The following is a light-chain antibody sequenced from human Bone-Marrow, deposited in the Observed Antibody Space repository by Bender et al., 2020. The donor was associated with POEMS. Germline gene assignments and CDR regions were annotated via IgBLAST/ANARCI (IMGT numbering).Light chain of an antibody. J-gene: IGLJ3*02. CDR3: CSYAGSRTWV. V-gene: IGLV1-36*01. CDR1: RSNTGNNA. CDR2: YDD. Sequence: QSVLTQPPSVSEAPRQRVTISCSGSRSNTGNNAVSWYQQVPGKAPKLLIYYDDLLPSGVSDRFSGSKSGTSASLAISGLQSEDEADYYCCSYAGSRTWVFGGGTKLTVL.